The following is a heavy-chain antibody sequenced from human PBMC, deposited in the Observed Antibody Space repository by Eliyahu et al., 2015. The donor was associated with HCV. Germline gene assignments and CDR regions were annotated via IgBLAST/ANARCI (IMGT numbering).Heavy chain of an antibody. CDR3: ARGGGYYDSSGYYFD. Sequence: EVKKPGASVKVSCKASGYTFTSYAMHWVRQAPGQRLEWMGWINAGNGNTKYSQKFQGRVTITRDTSASTAYMELSSLRSEDTAVYYCARGGGYYDSSGYYFDWGQGTLVTVSS. CDR1: GYTFTSYA. CDR2: INAGNGNT. D-gene: IGHD3-22*01. V-gene: IGHV1-3*01. J-gene: IGHJ4*02.